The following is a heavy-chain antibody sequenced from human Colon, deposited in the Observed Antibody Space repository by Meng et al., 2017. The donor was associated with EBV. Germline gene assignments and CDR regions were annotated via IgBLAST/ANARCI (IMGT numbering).Heavy chain of an antibody. CDR1: GGCFRDYY. D-gene: IGHD3-10*01. CDR2: IDHRGNT. Sequence: QVPVQWWGVGLLKPFESLSRSCAGSGGCFRDYYWTWIRHTPGKGLEWIGEIDHRGNTKYNPSLKSRVTISLDTSKKQFSLKVSSVTAADSAVYYCARRGPSGNFSPWSQGALVTVSS. J-gene: IGHJ5*02. CDR3: ARRGPSGNFSP. V-gene: IGHV4-34*01.